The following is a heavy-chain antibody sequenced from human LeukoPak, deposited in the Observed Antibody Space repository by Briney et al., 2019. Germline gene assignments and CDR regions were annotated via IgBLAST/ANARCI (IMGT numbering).Heavy chain of an antibody. Sequence: ASVKVSCKASGYTFTSYGISWVRQAPGQGLEWMGWISAYNGNTNYAQKLQGRVTMTTDTSTSTAYMELRSLRSDDTAVYYCARDLRDIVVVPAAPGVLFDYCGQGTLVTVSS. CDR3: ARDLRDIVVVPAAPGVLFDY. D-gene: IGHD2-2*01. J-gene: IGHJ4*02. V-gene: IGHV1-18*01. CDR2: ISAYNGNT. CDR1: GYTFTSYG.